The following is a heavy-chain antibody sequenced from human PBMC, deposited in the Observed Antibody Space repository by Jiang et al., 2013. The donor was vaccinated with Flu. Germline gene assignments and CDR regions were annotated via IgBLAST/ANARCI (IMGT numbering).Heavy chain of an antibody. J-gene: IGHJ4*02. Sequence: ASGFTFSSYSMNWVRQAPGKGLEWVSSISSSSSYIYYADSVKGRFTISRDNAKNSLYLQMNSLRAEDTAVYYCASGGYCSSTSCPQDYWGQGTLVTVSS. CDR3: ASGGYCSSTSCPQDY. CDR2: ISSSSSYI. D-gene: IGHD2-2*01. V-gene: IGHV3-21*01. CDR1: GFTFSSYS.